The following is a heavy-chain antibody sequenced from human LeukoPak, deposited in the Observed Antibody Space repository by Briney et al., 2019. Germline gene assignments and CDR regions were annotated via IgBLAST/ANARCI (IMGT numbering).Heavy chain of an antibody. V-gene: IGHV3-23*01. CDR2: ISGSGGST. CDR1: GFTFSSYG. Sequence: GGSLRLSCAASGFTFSSYGMSWVRQAPGKGLEWVSAISGSGGSTYYADSVKGRFTISRDNSKNTLYLQMNSLRVEDTAVYYCAKATSVTTLFDYWGQETLVTVSS. CDR3: AKATSVTTLFDY. D-gene: IGHD4-17*01. J-gene: IGHJ4*02.